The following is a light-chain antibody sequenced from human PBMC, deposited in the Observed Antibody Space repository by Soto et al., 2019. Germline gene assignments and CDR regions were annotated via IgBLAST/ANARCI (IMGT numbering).Light chain of an antibody. V-gene: IGLV2-23*02. J-gene: IGLJ1*01. CDR3: CSYAGSSTYV. Sequence: QSALTQPASVSGSPGQSITISCTGTSSDVGGYNHVSWYQHHPGKAPKLMIYEVSNRPSGVSNRFSGSKSGNTASLTISGLQADDEADYYCCSYAGSSTYVFGTGTKVTVL. CDR2: EVS. CDR1: SSDVGGYNH.